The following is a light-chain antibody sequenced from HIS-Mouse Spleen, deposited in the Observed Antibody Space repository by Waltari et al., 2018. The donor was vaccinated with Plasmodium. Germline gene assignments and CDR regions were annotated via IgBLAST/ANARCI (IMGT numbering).Light chain of an antibody. Sequence: QSALTQPPSASGSPGQSVTISCTGTSSDVGGYNYVSWYQQHPGKAPKLMIYEVSTRPSGVPDRCPGSKSGHTASRTVSGLQAEDEADYYCSSYAGSNNLVFGGGTKLTVL. J-gene: IGLJ2*01. CDR1: SSDVGGYNY. V-gene: IGLV2-8*01. CDR2: EVS. CDR3: SSYAGSNNLV.